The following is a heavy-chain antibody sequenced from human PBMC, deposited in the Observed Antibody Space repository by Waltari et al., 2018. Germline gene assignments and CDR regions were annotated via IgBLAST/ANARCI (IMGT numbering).Heavy chain of an antibody. J-gene: IGHJ6*03. CDR2: IDTSDRSI. CDR3: ARVGGYYYYYMDV. Sequence: EVQLVESGGGLEQPGGSLRLSCAGSGFNFGSSGMLWVRRAPGKGLEWVSSIDTSDRSIYYADSVRGRFTISRDNAKNSLYLHMNNLRAEDTAVYYCARVGGYYYYYMDVWGKGTTVTVSS. V-gene: IGHV3-48*03. D-gene: IGHD3-16*01. CDR1: GFNFGSSG.